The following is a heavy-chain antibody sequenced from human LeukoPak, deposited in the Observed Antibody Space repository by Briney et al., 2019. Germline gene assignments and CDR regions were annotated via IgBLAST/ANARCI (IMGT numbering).Heavy chain of an antibody. V-gene: IGHV4-34*01. CDR2: INHSGST. Sequence: SETLSLTCAVYGGSFSGYYWSWIRQPPGKGLEWIGEINHSGSTNYNPSLKRRVTLSLDPSKNHFSLTLSTVTAADTAVYYCARGVGYDDTLGSYFGFFDNWSQGTLVTVSS. CDR1: GGSFSGYY. CDR3: ARGVGYDDTLGSYFGFFDN. J-gene: IGHJ4*02. D-gene: IGHD3-22*01.